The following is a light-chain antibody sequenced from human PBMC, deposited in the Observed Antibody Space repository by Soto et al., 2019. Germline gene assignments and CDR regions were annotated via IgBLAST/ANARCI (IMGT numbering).Light chain of an antibody. CDR3: QEYNNYWT. V-gene: IGKV1-5*01. J-gene: IGKJ1*01. CDR1: QTISRW. CDR2: TAS. Sequence: DIQMTQSPSTLSASVGDTVTITCRASQTISRWLAWYQQKPGKAPRLLIYTASTLESGVPSRFSASGSGTEFTLTISSLHPDDFATYYCQEYNNYWTFGQGTKVEDK.